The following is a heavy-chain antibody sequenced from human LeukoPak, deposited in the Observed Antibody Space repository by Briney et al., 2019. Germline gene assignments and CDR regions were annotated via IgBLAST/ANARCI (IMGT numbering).Heavy chain of an antibody. CDR2: ISPNSGGI. V-gene: IGHV1-2*02. Sequence: GSVKVSCKASGYTFTGNYMHWVRQAPGQGLEWMGWISPNSGGINYAQKFQGRVTMTRDTSISTAYIELSRLRSDDTAVYYCARAGYCSGGSCSDWFDPWGQGTLVTVSS. J-gene: IGHJ5*02. CDR1: GYTFTGNY. CDR3: ARAGYCSGGSCSDWFDP. D-gene: IGHD2-15*01.